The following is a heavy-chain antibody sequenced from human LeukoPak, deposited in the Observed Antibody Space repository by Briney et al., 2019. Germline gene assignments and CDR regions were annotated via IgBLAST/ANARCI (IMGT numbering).Heavy chain of an antibody. CDR2: LSGSGAGT. CDR3: ARVSFTSAWSFDY. CDR1: GFTFSDYA. D-gene: IGHD6-19*01. Sequence: GGSLRLSCAASGFTFSDYALGWVRQAPGRGLEWVATLSGSGAGTYYSDSVQGRFTISRDNAKNSLYLQIDGLRVEDTAIYYCARVSFTSAWSFDYWGPGTLVSVSS. J-gene: IGHJ4*02. V-gene: IGHV3-23*01.